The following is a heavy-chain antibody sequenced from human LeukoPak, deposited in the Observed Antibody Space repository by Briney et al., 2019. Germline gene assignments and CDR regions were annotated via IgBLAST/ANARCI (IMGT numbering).Heavy chain of an antibody. CDR1: GYTFTGYY. J-gene: IGHJ4*02. V-gene: IGHV1-2*02. Sequence: ASVKVSCKASGYTFTGYYMHWVRQAPGQGLEWMRWINPNSGGTNYAQKFQGRVTMTRDTSISTAYMELSRLRSDDTAVYYCARDVDIVVVPAANPYFDYWGQGTLVTVSS. D-gene: IGHD2-2*01. CDR2: INPNSGGT. CDR3: ARDVDIVVVPAANPYFDY.